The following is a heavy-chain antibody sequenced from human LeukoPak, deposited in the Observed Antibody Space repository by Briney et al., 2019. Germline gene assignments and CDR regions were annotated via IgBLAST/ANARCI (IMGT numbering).Heavy chain of an antibody. CDR1: GGSISSYY. D-gene: IGHD2-2*01. V-gene: IGHV4-59*08. CDR2: IYYSGST. J-gene: IGHJ6*03. CDR3: ARATGEADIVVVPAAPMDV. Sequence: SETLSLTCTVSGGSISSYYWSWIRQPPGKGLEWIGYIYYSGSTNYNPSLKSRVTISVDTSKNQFSLKLSSVTAADTAVYYCARATGEADIVVVPAAPMDVWGKGTTVTVSS.